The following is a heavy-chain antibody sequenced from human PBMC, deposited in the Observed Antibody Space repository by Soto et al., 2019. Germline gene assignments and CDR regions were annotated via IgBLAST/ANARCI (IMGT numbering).Heavy chain of an antibody. CDR1: GFTFSSYA. Sequence: EVQLVESGGGLVQPGGSLRLSCAASGFTFSSYAMHWVRQAPGKGLEYVSAINSNGGSTYYANSVKGRFTISRDNSKNTLYLQMGSLRAEDMAVYYCARRYGYNFDDWGQGTLVTVSS. V-gene: IGHV3-64*01. J-gene: IGHJ4*02. D-gene: IGHD5-12*01. CDR3: ARRYGYNFDD. CDR2: INSNGGST.